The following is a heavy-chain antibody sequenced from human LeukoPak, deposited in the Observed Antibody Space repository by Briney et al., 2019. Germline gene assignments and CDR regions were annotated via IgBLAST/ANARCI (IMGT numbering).Heavy chain of an antibody. CDR3: AKGYIIAGRQWYLDL. CDR2: TSPDGNEK. V-gene: IGHV3-7*01. J-gene: IGHJ2*01. Sequence: PGGSLRLSCAAYGLTFNTYWMDWVRQAPGKGLEWVANTSPDGNEKYYADFVKGRFSIFRDNANSILYLQMNSLRGEDTAVYYCAKGYIIAGRQWYLDLWGRGTLVGVSS. D-gene: IGHD6-13*01. CDR1: GLTFNTYW.